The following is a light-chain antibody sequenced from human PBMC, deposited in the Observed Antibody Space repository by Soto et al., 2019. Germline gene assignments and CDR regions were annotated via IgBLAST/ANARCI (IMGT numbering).Light chain of an antibody. J-gene: IGKJ1*01. Sequence: SVLTQSPGTLSLAPRERATLSCRASQSVSNNYLAWYQQKPGQAPRLLIYGASNRATGIPDRFSGSGSETDFTLTISRLEPEDFAVYYCQQYGSSGTFGQGTKVDIK. CDR1: QSVSNNY. CDR3: QQYGSSGT. V-gene: IGKV3-20*01. CDR2: GAS.